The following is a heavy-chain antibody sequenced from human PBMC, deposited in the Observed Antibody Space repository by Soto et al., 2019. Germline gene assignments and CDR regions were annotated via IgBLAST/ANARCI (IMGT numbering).Heavy chain of an antibody. Sequence: GSLRLSCAASGFTFSSYGMHWVRQAPGKGLEWVAVIWYDGSNKYYADSVKGRFTISRDNSKNTLYLQMNSLRAEDTAVYYCARGMEYYDILTGRYYYYGMDVWGQGTTVTVSS. CDR3: ARGMEYYDILTGRYYYYGMDV. V-gene: IGHV3-33*01. CDR2: IWYDGSNK. CDR1: GFTFSSYG. J-gene: IGHJ6*02. D-gene: IGHD3-9*01.